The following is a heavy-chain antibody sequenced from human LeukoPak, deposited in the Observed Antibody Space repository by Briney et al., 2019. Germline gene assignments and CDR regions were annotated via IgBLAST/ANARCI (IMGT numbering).Heavy chain of an antibody. V-gene: IGHV4-59*01. J-gene: IGHJ4*02. D-gene: IGHD5-18*01. CDR3: ARAVGYSYGKYYFDY. CDR1: GGSIGSYY. Sequence: PSETLSLTCTVSGGSIGSYYWSWIRQPPGKGLEWIGYIYYSGSTNYNPSLKSRVTISVDTSKNQFSLKLSSVTAADTAVYYCARAVGYSYGKYYFDYWGQGTLVTVSS. CDR2: IYYSGST.